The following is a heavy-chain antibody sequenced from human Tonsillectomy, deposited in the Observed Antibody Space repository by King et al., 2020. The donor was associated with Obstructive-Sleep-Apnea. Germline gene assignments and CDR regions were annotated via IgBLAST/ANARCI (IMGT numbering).Heavy chain of an antibody. V-gene: IGHV3-73*01. D-gene: IGHD6-13*01. J-gene: IGHJ6*02. CDR3: TRRSEAAATGMDV. CDR2: IRSKSNNYAT. Sequence: ESGGGLVQPGGSLNLSCAASGFTFSVSAMHWVRQASGKGLEWVGRIRSKSNNYATVYAASVKGRFTISRDDSKNTAYLQMNSLKTEDTAVYYCTRRSEAAATGMDVWGQGTTVIVSS. CDR1: GFTFSVSA.